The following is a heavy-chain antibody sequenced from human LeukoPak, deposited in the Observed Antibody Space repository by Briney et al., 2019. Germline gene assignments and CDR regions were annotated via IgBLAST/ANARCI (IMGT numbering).Heavy chain of an antibody. CDR2: ISSSSSYI. Sequence: PGGSLRLSCAASGFTFSSYSMNWVRQAPGKGLEWVSSISSSSSYIYYADSVKGRFTISRDNAKNSLYLQMNSLRAEDTAVYYCARGHGSGSYYNVGEFDYWGQGTLVTVSS. CDR3: ARGHGSGSYYNVGEFDY. D-gene: IGHD3-10*01. CDR1: GFTFSSYS. J-gene: IGHJ4*02. V-gene: IGHV3-21*01.